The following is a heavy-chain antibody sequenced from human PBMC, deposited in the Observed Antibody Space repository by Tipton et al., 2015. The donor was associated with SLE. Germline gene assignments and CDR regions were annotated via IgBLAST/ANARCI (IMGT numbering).Heavy chain of an antibody. CDR1: GGAIGSSDYY. D-gene: IGHD6-19*01. CDR3: ARGAIAVAGSGWFDP. J-gene: IGHJ5*02. Sequence: TLSLTCTVSGGAIGSSDYYWAWIRQPPGKGLEWIGRFHYSGHTYYSPSLKSRVTTSVDTSKNQISLKVYSVTAADTAVYYWARGAIAVAGSGWFDPWGQGTLVIVSS. CDR2: FHYSGHT. V-gene: IGHV4-39*07.